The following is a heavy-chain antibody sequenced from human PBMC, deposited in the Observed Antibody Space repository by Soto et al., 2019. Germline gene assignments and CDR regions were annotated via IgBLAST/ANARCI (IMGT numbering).Heavy chain of an antibody. V-gene: IGHV3-30-3*01. D-gene: IGHD3-16*02. Sequence: QVQLVESGGGVVQPGKSLRLSCAASGFTFSSYAIHWVRQAPGKGLEWVALISSDGSKTYYTDSVKGRFTISRDNSKNTLSLHMNSLRAEDTAMYNCVRGYRILDYGGQGTLVTVSS. CDR3: VRGYRILDY. J-gene: IGHJ4*02. CDR2: ISSDGSKT. CDR1: GFTFSSYA.